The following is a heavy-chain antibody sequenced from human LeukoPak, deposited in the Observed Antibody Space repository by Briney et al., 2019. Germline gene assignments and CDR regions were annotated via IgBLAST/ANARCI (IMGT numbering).Heavy chain of an antibody. Sequence: ASVKVSCKVSGYTLTELSMHWARQAPGKGLEWMGGFDPEDGETIYAQKFQGRVTMTEDTSTDTAYMELSSLRSEDTAVYYCATPPVGYYYGSGRSSWFDPWGQGTLVTVSS. V-gene: IGHV1-24*01. CDR1: GYTLTELS. CDR3: ATPPVGYYYGSGRSSWFDP. D-gene: IGHD3-10*01. CDR2: FDPEDGET. J-gene: IGHJ5*02.